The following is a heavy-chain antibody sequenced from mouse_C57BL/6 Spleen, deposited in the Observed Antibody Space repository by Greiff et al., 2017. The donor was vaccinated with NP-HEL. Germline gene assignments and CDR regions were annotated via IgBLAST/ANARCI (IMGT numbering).Heavy chain of an antibody. Sequence: QVQLKQSGPGLVQPSQSLSITCTVSGFSLTSYGVHWVRQSPGKGLEWLGVIWSDGSTDYNAAFISRLSISKDNSKSQVFFKMNSLQADDTAIYYCARNVGGWLPLYAMDYWGQGTSVTVSS. J-gene: IGHJ4*01. V-gene: IGHV2-2*01. D-gene: IGHD2-3*01. CDR2: IWSDGST. CDR1: GFSLTSYG. CDR3: ARNVGGWLPLYAMDY.